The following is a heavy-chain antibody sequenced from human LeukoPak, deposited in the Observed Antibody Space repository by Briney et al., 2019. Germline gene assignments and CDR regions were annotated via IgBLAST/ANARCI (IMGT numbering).Heavy chain of an antibody. J-gene: IGHJ5*02. D-gene: IGHD2-8*01. CDR3: XXXXXXXXXYAGNWFDP. CDR2: IYTSGST. CDR1: GGSISSYY. Sequence: PSETLSLTCTVSGGSISSYYWSWIRQPAGKGLEWIGRIYTSGSTNYNPSLKSRVTMSVDTSKNQFSLKLSSVTAADTAVYYCXXXXXXXXXYAGNWFDPWGQGTLVTVSS. V-gene: IGHV4-4*07.